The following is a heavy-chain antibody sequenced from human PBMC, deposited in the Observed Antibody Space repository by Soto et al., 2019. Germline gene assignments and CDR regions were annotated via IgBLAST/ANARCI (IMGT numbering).Heavy chain of an antibody. CDR2: ISGSGGST. D-gene: IGHD3-10*01. CDR1: GFTFSSYA. Sequence: EVQLLESGGGLVQPGGSLRLSCAASGFTFSSYAMSWVRQAPGKGLEWVSAISGSGGSTYYADSVKGRFTISRDNSKNTLYLQMSSLRAEDTAVYYCAKTWRFGETQLDYWGQGTLVTVSS. J-gene: IGHJ4*02. CDR3: AKTWRFGETQLDY. V-gene: IGHV3-23*01.